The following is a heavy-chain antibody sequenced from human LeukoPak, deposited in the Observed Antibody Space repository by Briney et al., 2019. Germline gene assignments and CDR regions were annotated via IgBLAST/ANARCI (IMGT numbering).Heavy chain of an antibody. J-gene: IGHJ5*02. D-gene: IGHD4-17*01. V-gene: IGHV1-18*01. CDR3: ARDSDYGDYEWWFDP. CDR1: GGTFSSYG. CDR2: ISAYNGNT. Sequence: ASVKVSCKASGGTFSSYGISWVRQAPGQGLEWMGWISAYNGNTNYAQKLQGRVTMTTDTSTSTAYMELRSLRSDDTAVYYCARDSDYGDYEWWFDPWGQGTLVTVSS.